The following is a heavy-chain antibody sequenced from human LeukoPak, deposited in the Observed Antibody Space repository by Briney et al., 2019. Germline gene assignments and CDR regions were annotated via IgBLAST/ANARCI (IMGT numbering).Heavy chain of an antibody. CDR1: GYTFTGYY. CDR3: ARGHSSNYYGSGSYWFDP. J-gene: IGHJ5*02. CDR2: INPNSGGT. Sequence: GASVKVSCKASGYTFTGYYMHWVRQAPGQGLEWMGWINPNSGGTNYAQKFQGRVTMTRDTSISTAYMELSRLRSDDTAVYYCARGHSSNYYGSGSYWFDPWGQGTLVTVSS. D-gene: IGHD3-10*01. V-gene: IGHV1-2*02.